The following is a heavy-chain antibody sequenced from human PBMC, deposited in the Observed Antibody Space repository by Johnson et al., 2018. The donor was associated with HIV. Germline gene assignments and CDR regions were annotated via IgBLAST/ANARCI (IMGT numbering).Heavy chain of an antibody. J-gene: IGHJ3*02. CDR2: IHWNSGSI. CDR3: TTDGITLIVVSPGAFDI. CDR1: GFTVSRDY. V-gene: IGHV3-20*04. D-gene: IGHD3-22*01. Sequence: VQLVESGGGLVQPGGFLRLSCAASGFTVSRDYMSWVRQAPGKGLEWVSGIHWNSGSIGYADSVKGRFTISRDNAKNSLHLQMNSLKTEDTAVYYCTTDGITLIVVSPGAFDIWGQGTMVTVSS.